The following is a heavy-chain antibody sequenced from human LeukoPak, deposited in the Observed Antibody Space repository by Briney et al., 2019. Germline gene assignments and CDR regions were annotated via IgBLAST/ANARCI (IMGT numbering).Heavy chain of an antibody. CDR1: GFTFSSYA. J-gene: IGHJ4*02. CDR3: AKQPAAAVPKYYFDY. V-gene: IGHV3-23*01. Sequence: PGGSLRLSCAASGFTFSSYAMSWVRQAPGKGLEWVSAISGSGGSTYYADSVEGRFTISRDNSKNTLYLQMNSLRAEDTAVYYCAKQPAAAVPKYYFDYWGQGTLVTVSS. CDR2: ISGSGGST. D-gene: IGHD6-13*01.